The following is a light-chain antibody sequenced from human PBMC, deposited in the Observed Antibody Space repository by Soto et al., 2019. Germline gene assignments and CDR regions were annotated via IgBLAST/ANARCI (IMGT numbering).Light chain of an antibody. J-gene: IGLJ2*01. Sequence: QSVLTQPASVSGSPGQSITISCTGTSSDVGRYNYVSWYQQYPGKAPKLIIYEGSKRPSGVSNRFSGSKSGNTASLTLSGLQADDEAEYYCCSYAGISTFVIFGGGTKVTVL. CDR1: SSDVGRYNY. CDR2: EGS. V-gene: IGLV2-23*03. CDR3: CSYAGISTFVI.